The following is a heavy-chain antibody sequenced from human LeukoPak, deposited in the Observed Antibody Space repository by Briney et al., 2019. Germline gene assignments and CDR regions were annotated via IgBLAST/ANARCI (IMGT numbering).Heavy chain of an antibody. D-gene: IGHD3-22*01. J-gene: IGHJ4*02. Sequence: ASVKVSCKASGYTFTSYGISWVRQAPGHGLEWMGWISAYNGNTNYAQKLQGRVTMTTDTSTSTAYMELRSLRSDDTAVYYCARDTPKYYYDSSGYTTFDYWGQGTLVTVSS. CDR2: ISAYNGNT. CDR1: GYTFTSYG. V-gene: IGHV1-18*01. CDR3: ARDTPKYYYDSSGYTTFDY.